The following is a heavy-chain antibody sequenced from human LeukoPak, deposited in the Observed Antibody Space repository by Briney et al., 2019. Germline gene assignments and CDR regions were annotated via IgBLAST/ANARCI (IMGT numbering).Heavy chain of an antibody. CDR2: IRSKAYGGTT. J-gene: IGHJ4*02. V-gene: IGHV3-49*04. D-gene: IGHD3-3*01. CDR3: TRAPPTSYGDDYDFWSGYYGY. CDR1: GFTFGDYA. Sequence: GGSLRLSCTASGFTFGDYAMSWVRQAPGKGLEWVGFIRSKAYGGTTEYAASVKGRFTISRDDSKSIAYLQMNSLKTEDTAVYYCTRAPPTSYGDDYDFWSGYYGYWGQGTLVTVSS.